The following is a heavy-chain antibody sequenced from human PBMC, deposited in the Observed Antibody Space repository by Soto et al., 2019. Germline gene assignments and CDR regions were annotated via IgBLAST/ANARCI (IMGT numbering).Heavy chain of an antibody. CDR1: GFTVSDYY. Sequence: PGGSLRLSCAASGFTVSDYYMSWIRQAPGKGLEWVSYISSSSSYTNYADSVKGRFTISRDNAKNSLYLQMNSLRAEDTAVYYCARARDSSGYYYYCDYWGQGTLVTVSS. D-gene: IGHD3-22*01. CDR3: ARARDSSGYYYYCDY. CDR2: ISSSSSYT. V-gene: IGHV3-11*06. J-gene: IGHJ4*02.